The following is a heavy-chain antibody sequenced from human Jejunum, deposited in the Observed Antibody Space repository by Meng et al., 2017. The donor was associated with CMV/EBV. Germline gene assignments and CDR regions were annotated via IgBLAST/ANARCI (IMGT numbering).Heavy chain of an antibody. CDR3: AKDLFYSFDY. J-gene: IGHJ4*02. Sequence: VESGGGVVQPGGSLLLSCAASGFHCSSSAMHWVRQPPGKGPEWVSFIAHDGSFKSYTDSVQGRFTMSRDDSVKTVYLEMNSLRVEDTAVYYCAKDLFYSFDYWGQGALVTVSS. CDR2: IAHDGSFK. V-gene: IGHV3-30*02. CDR1: GFHCSSSA. D-gene: IGHD4-11*01.